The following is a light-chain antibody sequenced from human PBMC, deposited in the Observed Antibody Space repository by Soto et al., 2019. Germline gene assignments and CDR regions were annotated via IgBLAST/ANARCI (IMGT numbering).Light chain of an antibody. V-gene: IGKV1-5*03. CDR3: QHYNSYSEA. Sequence: DIQMTQSPSTLSGSVGDRVTITFRASQTISSWLAWYQQKPGKAPKLLIYKASTLKSGVPSRFSGSGSGTEFTLTISSLQPDDFATYYCQHYNSYSEAFGQGTKVDFK. J-gene: IGKJ1*01. CDR1: QTISSW. CDR2: KAS.